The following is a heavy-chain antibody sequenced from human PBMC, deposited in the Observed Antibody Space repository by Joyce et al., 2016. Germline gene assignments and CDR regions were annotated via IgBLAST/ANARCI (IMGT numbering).Heavy chain of an antibody. Sequence: QVQLQQWGAGLLKPSETLSLTCAVYGGSFSSFYWTWIRQPPGKGLEWSGEINHSGGTNYNPSLMSRVTISVDTSKNQFSLKLSSLTAADTAVYYCARGSKYSNSRLFSYYYYHMDVWGKGTTVTVSS. CDR1: GGSFSSFY. CDR3: ARGSKYSNSRLFSYYYYHMDV. J-gene: IGHJ6*03. D-gene: IGHD6-6*01. CDR2: INHSGGT. V-gene: IGHV4-34*01.